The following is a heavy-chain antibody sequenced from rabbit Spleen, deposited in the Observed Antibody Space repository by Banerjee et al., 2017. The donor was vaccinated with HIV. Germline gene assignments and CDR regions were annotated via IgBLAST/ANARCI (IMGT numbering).Heavy chain of an antibody. D-gene: IGHD2-1*01. Sequence: QDQLEESGGGLVKPEGSLTLTCKASGFSFSDRDVMCWVRQAPGKGLEWIACINIVTGKSVYASWAKGRFTISSHNAQNTLYLQLNSLTAADTATYFCARGDSYDDYGGPVMDYFNLWGQGTLVTVS. J-gene: IGHJ4*01. CDR3: ARGDSYDDYGGPVMDYFNL. CDR1: GFSFSDRDV. CDR2: INIVTGKS. V-gene: IGHV1S45*01.